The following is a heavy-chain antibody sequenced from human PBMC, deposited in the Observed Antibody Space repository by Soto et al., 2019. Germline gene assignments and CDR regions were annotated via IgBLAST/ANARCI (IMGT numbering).Heavy chain of an antibody. J-gene: IGHJ4*02. D-gene: IGHD5-18*01. Sequence: PSETLSLTCTVSGGSISSYYWSWIRQPPGKGLEWIGYIYYSGSTNYNPSLKSRVTISVDTSKNQFSLKLSSVTAADTAVYYGARVGIQVWLTYYFDYLGQGTLVTGSS. CDR1: GGSISSYY. CDR2: IYYSGST. V-gene: IGHV4-59*01. CDR3: ARVGIQVWLTYYFDY.